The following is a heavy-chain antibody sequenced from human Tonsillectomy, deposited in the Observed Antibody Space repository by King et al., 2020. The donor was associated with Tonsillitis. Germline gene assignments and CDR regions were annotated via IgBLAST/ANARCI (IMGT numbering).Heavy chain of an antibody. CDR2: ISGSGGYT. CDR3: ATHRGDYYDSSGYHPFDY. Sequence: VQLVESGGGLVQPGGSLRLSCAASGFTFSSYAMGWARQAPGKGLEWVSGISGSGGYTYYADSVKGRFTISRDNSKNMLYLQMNSLSAEDTAIYYCATHRGDYYDSSGYHPFDYWGQGTLVTVSS. J-gene: IGHJ4*02. CDR1: GFTFSSYA. D-gene: IGHD3-22*01. V-gene: IGHV3-23*04.